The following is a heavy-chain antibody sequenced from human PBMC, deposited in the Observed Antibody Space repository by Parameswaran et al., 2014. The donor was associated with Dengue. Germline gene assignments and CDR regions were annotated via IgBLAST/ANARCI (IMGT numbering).Heavy chain of an antibody. Sequence: WVRQAPGQGLERMGWINPNSGGTNYAQKFQGWVTMTRDTSISTAYMELSRLRSDDTAVYYCASFCDSWTNYYYYGMDVWGQGTTVTVSS. CDR2: INPNSGGT. J-gene: IGHJ6*02. D-gene: IGHD6-13*01. V-gene: IGHV1-2*04. CDR3: ASFCDSWTNYYYYGMDV.